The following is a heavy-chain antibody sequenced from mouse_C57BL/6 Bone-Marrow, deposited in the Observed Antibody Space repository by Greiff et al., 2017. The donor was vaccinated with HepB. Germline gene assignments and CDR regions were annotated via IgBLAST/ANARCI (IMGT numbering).Heavy chain of an antibody. D-gene: IGHD3-1*01. CDR1: GFTFSSYG. CDR2: ISSGGSYT. J-gene: IGHJ3*01. Sequence: DVMLVESGGDLVKPGGSLKLSCAASGFTFSSYGMSWVRQTPDKRLEWVATISSGGSYTYYPDSVKGRFTISRDNAKNTLYLQMSSLKSEDTAMYYCARPALWFAYWGQGTLVTVSA. V-gene: IGHV5-6*02. CDR3: ARPALWFAY.